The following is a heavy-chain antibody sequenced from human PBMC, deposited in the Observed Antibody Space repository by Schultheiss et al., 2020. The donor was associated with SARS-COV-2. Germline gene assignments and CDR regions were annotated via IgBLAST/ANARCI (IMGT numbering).Heavy chain of an antibody. Sequence: SETLSLTCTVSGGSISSYYWSWIRQPPGKGLEWIGTVYHSGSTYYNASLKSRVIISIDTSKNQFLLRLSSVTAADTAVYYCASNFDYGDQPGRPGDYWGQGTLVTVSS. CDR2: VYHSGST. V-gene: IGHV4-59*08. J-gene: IGHJ4*02. CDR1: GGSISSYY. D-gene: IGHD4-17*01. CDR3: ASNFDYGDQPGRPGDY.